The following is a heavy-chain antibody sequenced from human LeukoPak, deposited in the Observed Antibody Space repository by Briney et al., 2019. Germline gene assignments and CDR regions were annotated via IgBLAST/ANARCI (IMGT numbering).Heavy chain of an antibody. D-gene: IGHD5-18*01. CDR3: ARDPQFVAARFNWFDP. J-gene: IGHJ5*02. V-gene: IGHV4-34*01. CDR1: GGSFSGYY. CDR2: INHSGSI. Sequence: NPSETLSLTCAVYGGSFSGYYWSWIRQPPGKGLEWIGEINHSGSINYNPSLKSRVTISVDASKNQFSLKLSSVTAADTAVYYCARDPQFVAARFNWFDPWGQGTLVTVSS.